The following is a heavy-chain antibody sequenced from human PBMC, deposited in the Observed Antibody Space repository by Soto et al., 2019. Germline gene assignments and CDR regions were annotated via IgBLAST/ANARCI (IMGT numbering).Heavy chain of an antibody. V-gene: IGHV3-23*01. CDR3: AKRFRGVLLNPEVD. J-gene: IGHJ4*02. Sequence: EVQLLESGGDLVQPGGSLRLSCAASGHTFSSYAMSWVRQAPGKGLEWVAVISGSGGYTDYADSVKGRFTISRDNSKNTLYLQMNSLRAEDTALYYCAKRFRGVLLNPEVDWGQGTLVTVSS. CDR1: GHTFSSYA. D-gene: IGHD3-10*01. CDR2: ISGSGGYT.